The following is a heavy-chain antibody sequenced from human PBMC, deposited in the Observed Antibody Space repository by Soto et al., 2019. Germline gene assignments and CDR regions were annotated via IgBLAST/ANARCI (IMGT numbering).Heavy chain of an antibody. CDR2: IIPIFGTA. CDR3: AETTVPLFLVAFAAFCPPDYYYYGMEV. J-gene: IGHJ6*02. Sequence: ASVKVSCKASGGTFSSYAISWVRQAPGQGLEWMGGIIPIFGTANYAQKFQGRVTITADESTSTAYMELSSLRSEDTAVYYCAETTVPLFLVAFAAFCPPDYYYYGMEVWAQGTPVTVSS. D-gene: IGHD1-1*01. V-gene: IGHV1-69*13. CDR1: GGTFSSYA.